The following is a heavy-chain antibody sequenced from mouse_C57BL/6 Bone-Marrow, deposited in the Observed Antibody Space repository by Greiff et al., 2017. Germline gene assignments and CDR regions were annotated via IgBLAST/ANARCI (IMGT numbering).Heavy chain of an antibody. D-gene: IGHD2-4*01. CDR3: ARSYYDYLFDY. J-gene: IGHJ2*01. V-gene: IGHV1-61*01. Sequence: QVQLQQPGAELVRPGSSVKLFCKASGYTFTSYWMDWVKQRPGQGLEWIGNIYPSDSETHYNQKFKDKATLTVDKSSSTAYMQLSSLTSEDSAVYYCARSYYDYLFDYWGQGTTLTVSS. CDR1: GYTFTSYW. CDR2: IYPSDSET.